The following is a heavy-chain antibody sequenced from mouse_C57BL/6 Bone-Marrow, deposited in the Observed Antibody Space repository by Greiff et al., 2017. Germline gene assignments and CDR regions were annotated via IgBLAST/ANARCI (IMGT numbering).Heavy chain of an antibody. CDR1: GYTFTDYY. D-gene: IGHD2-4*01. CDR3: EREITTAPYYAMDY. CDR2: INPYNGGT. J-gene: IGHJ4*01. V-gene: IGHV1-19*01. Sequence: EVQLQQSGPVLVKPGASVKMSCKASGYTFTDYYMNWVKQSHGKSLEWIGVINPYNGGTSYNQKFKGKATLTVYKSSSTAYMELNSLTSEDSAVYYCEREITTAPYYAMDYWGQGTSVTVSS.